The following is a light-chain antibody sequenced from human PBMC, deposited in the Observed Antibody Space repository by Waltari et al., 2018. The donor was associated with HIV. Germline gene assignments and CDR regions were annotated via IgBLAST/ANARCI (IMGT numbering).Light chain of an antibody. CDR1: QGISNY. CDR2: AAS. Sequence: DIQMTQSPSSLSASVGDRVTITCRASQGISNYLAWYQQKPGKVPKLLIYAASTLQSGAPSRFSGSGFGTDFTLTISSLQPEDVATYFCQKYNSAPPFTFGPGTKVDIK. V-gene: IGKV1-27*01. J-gene: IGKJ3*01. CDR3: QKYNSAPPFT.